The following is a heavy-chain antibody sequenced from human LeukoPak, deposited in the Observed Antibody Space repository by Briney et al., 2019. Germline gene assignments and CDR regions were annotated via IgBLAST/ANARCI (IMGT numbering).Heavy chain of an antibody. V-gene: IGHV4-59*08. Sequence: SSETLSLTCTVSGGSINTYYWNWIRQPPGKALEWVGFIYHSGIATYNPSLKRRVTLSVATSKNQFSLHLSSIPTAHTAVYYCARRAAPGPFYMDVWGKGTTVLVSS. J-gene: IGHJ6*03. D-gene: IGHD6-25*01. CDR1: GGSINTYY. CDR3: ARRAAPGPFYMDV. CDR2: IYHSGIA.